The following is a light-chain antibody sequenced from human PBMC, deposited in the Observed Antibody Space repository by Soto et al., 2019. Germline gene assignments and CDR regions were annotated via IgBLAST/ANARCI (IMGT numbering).Light chain of an antibody. V-gene: IGKV3-20*01. J-gene: IGKJ1*01. Sequence: EIVLTQSPGTLSLSPGERATLSCRASQSVTSNYLAWYQQKPGQAPGLLIYDTSTRASGVPDRFSGSGSGTEFTLTISSLQSEDFAVYYCQQYGGSPRTFGQGTKVDIK. CDR2: DTS. CDR3: QQYGGSPRT. CDR1: QSVTSNY.